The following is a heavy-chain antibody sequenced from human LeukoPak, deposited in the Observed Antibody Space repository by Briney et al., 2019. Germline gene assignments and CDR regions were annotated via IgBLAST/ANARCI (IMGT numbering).Heavy chain of an antibody. CDR2: LCASGST. V-gene: IGHV4-4*07. CDR3: ARGDFWSGYSPDTYYYYMDV. Sequence: PSETLSLTCTVTGGSISSYYCSLIRHPAPQGLDLIGRLCASGSTNYNPSLKSRVTISVDKSKNQFSLKLSSVTAADTAVYYCARGDFWSGYSPDTYYYYMDVWGKGTTVTVSS. CDR1: GGSISSYY. D-gene: IGHD3-3*01. J-gene: IGHJ6*03.